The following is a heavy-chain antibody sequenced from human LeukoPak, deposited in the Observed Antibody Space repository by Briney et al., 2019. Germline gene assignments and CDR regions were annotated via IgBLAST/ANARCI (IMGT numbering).Heavy chain of an antibody. CDR3: VKNNGNSNYYYYMDV. CDR1: GFTFSTYW. CDR2: INSDGSGT. Sequence: GGSLRLSCAASGFTFSTYWMTWVRQAPGKGLVWVSRINSDGSGTRYADSVKGRFTISRDNVKNTLYLQMNSLRAEDTAVYYCVKNNGNSNYYYYMDVWGKGTTVTVSS. D-gene: IGHD4-23*01. V-gene: IGHV3-74*01. J-gene: IGHJ6*03.